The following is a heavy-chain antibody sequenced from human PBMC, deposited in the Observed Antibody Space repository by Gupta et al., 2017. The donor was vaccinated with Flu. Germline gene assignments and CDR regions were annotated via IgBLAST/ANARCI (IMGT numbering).Heavy chain of an antibody. CDR1: GFPCIDYD. J-gene: IGHJ4*02. V-gene: IGHV3-48*03. CDR3: VRGHWDY. CDR2: ISKTAVT. Sequence: EVQLVESGGGWVPPGGSRRLPCVAPGFPCIDYDLSWVRLAPAARLEGLSVISKTAVTYHTDSVSCRFTISRDKSKNSVYLQMNSLSVEDTALYYRVRGHWDYWGQGTLVTVSS.